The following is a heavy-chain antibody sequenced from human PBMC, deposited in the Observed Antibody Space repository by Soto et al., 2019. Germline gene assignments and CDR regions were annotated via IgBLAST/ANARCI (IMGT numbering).Heavy chain of an antibody. J-gene: IGHJ4*02. CDR2: INPSGGST. D-gene: IGHD3-22*01. CDR1: GYTFTSYY. CDR3: ASGDYYDRSGYYTHFVY. V-gene: IGHV1-46*01. Sequence: ASVKVSCKASGYTFTSYYMHWVRQAPGQGLEWMGIINPSGGSTSYAQKFQGRVTMTRDTSTSTVYMELSSLRSEDTAVYYCASGDYYDRSGYYTHFVYWDQGTLVTVSS.